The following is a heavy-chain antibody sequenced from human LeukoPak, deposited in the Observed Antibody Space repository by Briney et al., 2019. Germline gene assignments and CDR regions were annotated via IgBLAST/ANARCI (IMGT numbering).Heavy chain of an antibody. CDR2: IKQDASEK. Sequence: GGSLRLSCAASGFTFSRYWMTWVRPAPGKGLEWVANIKQDASEKYYVDSVKGRFTISRDNAKNSLYLQMNSLRAEDTAVYYCARASRHYYGSRGDYWGQGTLVTVSS. CDR3: ARASRHYYGSRGDY. CDR1: GFTFSRYW. V-gene: IGHV3-7*04. D-gene: IGHD3-10*01. J-gene: IGHJ4*02.